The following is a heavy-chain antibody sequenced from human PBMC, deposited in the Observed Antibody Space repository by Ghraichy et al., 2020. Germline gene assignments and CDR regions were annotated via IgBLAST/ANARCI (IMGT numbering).Heavy chain of an antibody. D-gene: IGHD3-22*01. Sequence: GESLNISCVASGFTFSDYWMTWIRQAPGKGLEWVANIRRDGTTIHYLDSVKGRFTISRDNAKNSVYLQMNSLRAEDTAVYYCTRDFNPGTSFESSRYYYDGFDIWGQGTLVTVSA. J-gene: IGHJ3*02. CDR3: TRDFNPGTSFESSRYYYDGFDI. V-gene: IGHV3-7*03. CDR1: GFTFSDYW. CDR2: IRRDGTTI.